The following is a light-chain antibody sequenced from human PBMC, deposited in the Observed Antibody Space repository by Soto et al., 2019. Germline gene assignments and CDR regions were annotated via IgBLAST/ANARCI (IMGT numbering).Light chain of an antibody. V-gene: IGLV2-8*01. CDR2: EVN. CDR3: CSKTSSITYV. CDR1: SSDVGGYNY. J-gene: IGLJ1*01. Sequence: QSALTQPPSASGSPGQSVAISCTGTSSDVGGYNYVSWYQQHPGKAPKLMIYEVNKRPSGVPDRFSGSKSGNTASLTVSGLHAEDEADYYCCSKTSSITYVFGSGTKVTVL.